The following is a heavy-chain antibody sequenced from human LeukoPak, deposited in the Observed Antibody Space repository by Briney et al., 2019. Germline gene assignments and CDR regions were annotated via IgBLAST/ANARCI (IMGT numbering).Heavy chain of an antibody. CDR3: ARGRGAYYDFWSGYYN. CDR2: MSPNSGNT. V-gene: IGHV1-8*03. J-gene: IGHJ4*02. Sequence: ASVKVSCKASGYTFTSYDINWVRQATGQGLEWMGWMSPNSGNTGYAQKFQGRVTITRNTSISTAYMELSSLRSEDTAVYYCARGRGAYYDFWSGYYNWGQGTLVTVSS. CDR1: GYTFTSYD. D-gene: IGHD3-3*01.